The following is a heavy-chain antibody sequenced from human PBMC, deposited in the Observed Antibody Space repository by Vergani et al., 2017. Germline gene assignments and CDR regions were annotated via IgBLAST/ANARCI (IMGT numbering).Heavy chain of an antibody. CDR3: ARGGPIAAAGI. D-gene: IGHD6-13*01. Sequence: QLPLQESAPALVKPSQTLSLTSPVSAGPTSRGGYPCSWPRQPPGKGLGWIGSLDPSGRTYYNPSLKSRVTISVDRSKNQFSLQVSSVTAADPAVYYWARGGPIAAAGIWGQGTLGTVSS. CDR2: LDPSGRT. CDR1: AGPTSRGGYP. V-gene: IGHV4-30-2*01. J-gene: IGHJ4*02.